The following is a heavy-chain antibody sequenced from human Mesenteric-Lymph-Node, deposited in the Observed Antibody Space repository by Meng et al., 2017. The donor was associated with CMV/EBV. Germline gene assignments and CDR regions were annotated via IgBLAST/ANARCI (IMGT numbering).Heavy chain of an antibody. Sequence: GGSLRLSCVASGFTFNNYAMNWVRQAPGKGLEWISTIGGSSGATFYADSVKGRFTISRDNSRNTLYLQMNSLRAEDTAVYYCAKRGEGNNFRAGVYYFDYWGQGTLVTVSS. D-gene: IGHD5-24*01. CDR1: GFTFNNYA. CDR2: IGGSSGAT. J-gene: IGHJ4*02. V-gene: IGHV3-23*01. CDR3: AKRGEGNNFRAGVYYFDY.